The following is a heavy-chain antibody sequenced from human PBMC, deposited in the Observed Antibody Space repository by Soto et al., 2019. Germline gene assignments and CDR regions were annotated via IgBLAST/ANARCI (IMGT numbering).Heavy chain of an antibody. Sequence: QVQLVQSGAEVKKPGSSVKVSCKASGGTFSSYTISWVRQAPGQGIEWMGRIIPILGIATYAQKFQGRVTITGDKTTSTAYMELSSLRSEDTAGYYCARTNDYYYFAYWGQGTLVTVSS. D-gene: IGHD4-17*01. CDR3: ARTNDYYYFAY. V-gene: IGHV1-69*02. CDR2: IIPILGIA. J-gene: IGHJ4*02. CDR1: GGTFSSYT.